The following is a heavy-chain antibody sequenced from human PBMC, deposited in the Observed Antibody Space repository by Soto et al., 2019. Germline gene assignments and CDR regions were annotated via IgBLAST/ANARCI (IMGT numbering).Heavy chain of an antibody. CDR3: AKDSGHSSSWSNY. J-gene: IGHJ4*02. CDR2: VSGSGGST. D-gene: IGHD6-13*01. V-gene: IGHV3-23*01. CDR1: GFTISSYA. Sequence: GGSLRLSCAASGFTISSYAMSWVRQAPGKGLEWVSGVSGSGGSTYYADSVKGRFTISRDNSKNTLYLQMNSLRGEDTAVYYCAKDSGHSSSWSNYWGQGTLVTVSS.